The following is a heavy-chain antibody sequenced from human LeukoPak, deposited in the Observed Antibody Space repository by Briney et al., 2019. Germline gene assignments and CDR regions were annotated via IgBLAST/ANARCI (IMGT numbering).Heavy chain of an antibody. CDR2: ISAYNGNT. CDR3: ASTPLYDILTGALDY. Sequence: ASVKVSCKASGYTFTSYGISWVRQAPGQGLEWMGWISAYNGNTNYAQKLQGRVTMTTDTSTSTAYMELRSLRSDDTAVYYCASTPLYDILTGALDYWGQGTLVTVSS. V-gene: IGHV1-18*01. CDR1: GYTFTSYG. D-gene: IGHD3-9*01. J-gene: IGHJ4*02.